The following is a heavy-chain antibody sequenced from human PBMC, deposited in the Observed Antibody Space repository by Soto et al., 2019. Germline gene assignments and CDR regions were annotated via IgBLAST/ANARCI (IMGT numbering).Heavy chain of an antibody. J-gene: IGHJ4*02. D-gene: IGHD3-22*01. CDR1: GGSFSCYY. V-gene: IGHV4-34*01. CDR2: INHSGST. Sequence: SETLSLTCAVYGGSFSCYYWSWIRQPPGKGLEWIGEINHSGSTNYNPSLKSRVTISVDTSKNQFSLKLSSVTAADTAVYYCARXGYYDSSGYPTPYYFDYWGQGTLVTVSS. CDR3: ARXGYYDSSGYPTPYYFDY.